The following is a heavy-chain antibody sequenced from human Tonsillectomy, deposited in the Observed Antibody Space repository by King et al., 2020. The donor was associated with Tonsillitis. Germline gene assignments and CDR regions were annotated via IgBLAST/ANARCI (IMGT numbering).Heavy chain of an antibody. J-gene: IGHJ6*02. D-gene: IGHD6-13*01. CDR2: ISWNSGSI. Sequence: VKLVESGGGLVQPGRSLRLSCAASGFTFDDYAMHWVRQAPGKGLEWVSGISWNSGSIGYVDSVKGRFTISRDNAENSLYLQMNSLRAEDTALYYCAKDRSSSWSGGYYYAMDVWGQGTTVTVSS. CDR3: AKDRSSSWSGGYYYAMDV. V-gene: IGHV3-9*01. CDR1: GFTFDDYA.